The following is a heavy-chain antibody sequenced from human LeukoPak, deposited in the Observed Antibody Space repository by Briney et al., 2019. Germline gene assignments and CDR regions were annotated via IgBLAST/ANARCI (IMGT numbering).Heavy chain of an antibody. CDR2: ISLAGQT. D-gene: IGHD1-26*01. Sequence: PSGTLSLTCGVSGGSISGTNWWSWVRQPPGQGLEWIGEISLAGQTNYNPSLNGRVTMSLDKSSKQLSLNLTSVTAADTATYYCSRESGAFCPFGYWGQGTLVIVSS. CDR3: SRESGAFCPFGY. CDR1: GGSISGTNW. J-gene: IGHJ4*02. V-gene: IGHV4-4*02.